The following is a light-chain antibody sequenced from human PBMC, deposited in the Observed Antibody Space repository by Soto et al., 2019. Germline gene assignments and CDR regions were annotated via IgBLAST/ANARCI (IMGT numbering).Light chain of an antibody. CDR3: SSYTSTSTVDV. CDR2: EVS. Sequence: QSVLTQPASVSGSPGQSITISCTGTSSDVGDYNYVSWYLQHPGKAPKLMIYEVSDRPSGVSDRFSGSKSGNTASLTISGLQAEDEADYYCSSYTSTSTVDVFGTGTKLTVL. CDR1: SSDVGDYNY. J-gene: IGLJ1*01. V-gene: IGLV2-14*01.